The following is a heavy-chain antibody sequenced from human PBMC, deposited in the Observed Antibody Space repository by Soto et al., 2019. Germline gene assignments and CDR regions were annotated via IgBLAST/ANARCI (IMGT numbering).Heavy chain of an antibody. CDR1: GGSFSGYY. J-gene: IGHJ4*02. Sequence: KPSETLSLTCAVYGGSFSGYYWSWIRQPPGKGLEWIGEINHSGSTNYNPSLKSRVTISVDTSKNQFSLKLSSVTAADTAVYYCARGGIYYDSSGYYVYFDYWGQGTLVTVS. CDR2: INHSGST. CDR3: ARGGIYYDSSGYYVYFDY. V-gene: IGHV4-34*01. D-gene: IGHD3-22*01.